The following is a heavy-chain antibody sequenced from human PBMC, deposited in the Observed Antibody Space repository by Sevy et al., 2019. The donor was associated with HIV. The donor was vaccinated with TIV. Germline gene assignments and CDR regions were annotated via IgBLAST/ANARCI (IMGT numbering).Heavy chain of an antibody. J-gene: IGHJ3*02. CDR1: AYSVSSAYS. CDR2: IYQSGNT. V-gene: IGHV4-38-2*01. Sequence: SETLSLTCAVSAYSVSSAYSWGWIRQPPGKGLEWIGNIYQSGNTYYNPSLKSRVTISVDTSYIQFSLRLTSLTAEDTAMYYGVSFVRLLIISGDYFEIWGHGTMVTVSS. CDR3: VSFVRLLIISGDYFEI. D-gene: IGHD3-9*01.